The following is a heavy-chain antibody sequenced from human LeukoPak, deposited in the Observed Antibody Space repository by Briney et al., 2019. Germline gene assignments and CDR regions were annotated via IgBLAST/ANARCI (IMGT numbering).Heavy chain of an antibody. CDR2: ISYDGSNK. Sequence: GGSLRLSCAASGFTFSSYAMHWVRQAPGKGLEWVAGISYDGSNKYYADSVKGRFTISRDNSKNTLYLQMNSLRAEDTAVYCCARVYSSSWYPRGWFDPWGQGTLVTVSS. CDR3: ARVYSSSWYPRGWFDP. J-gene: IGHJ5*02. D-gene: IGHD6-13*01. CDR1: GFTFSSYA. V-gene: IGHV3-30-3*01.